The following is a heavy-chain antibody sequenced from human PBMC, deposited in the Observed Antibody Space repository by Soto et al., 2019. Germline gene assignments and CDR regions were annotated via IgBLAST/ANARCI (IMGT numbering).Heavy chain of an antibody. CDR2: IHPGDSDT. D-gene: IGHD3-22*01. Sequence: GESLKISCKGSGYSFTSYWIGWVRQMPGKGLEWMGIIHPGDSDTRYSPSFQGQVAISADKSVSTAYLQWSSLKASDTAMYYCARPTSAYPNDAFDIWGQGTMVTVSS. CDR1: GYSFTSYW. J-gene: IGHJ3*02. CDR3: ARPTSAYPNDAFDI. V-gene: IGHV5-51*01.